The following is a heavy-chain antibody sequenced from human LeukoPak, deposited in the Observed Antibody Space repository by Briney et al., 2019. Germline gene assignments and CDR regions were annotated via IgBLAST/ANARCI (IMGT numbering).Heavy chain of an antibody. V-gene: IGHV4-4*02. Sequence: PSETLSLTCAVSGGSISSSNWWSWVRQPPGKGLEWIGEICHSGSTNYNPSLKSRVTISVDKSKNQFSLKLSSVTAADTAVYYCARGSVGGSSWYLTYYYYYYGMDVWGQGTTVTVSS. CDR1: GGSISSSNW. J-gene: IGHJ6*02. D-gene: IGHD6-13*01. CDR2: ICHSGST. CDR3: ARGSVGGSSWYLTYYYYYYGMDV.